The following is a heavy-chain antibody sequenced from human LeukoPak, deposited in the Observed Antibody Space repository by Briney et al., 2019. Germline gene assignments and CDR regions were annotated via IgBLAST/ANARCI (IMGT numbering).Heavy chain of an antibody. Sequence: ASVKVSCKASGYTFTSYGISWVRQAPGQGLEWMGSISAYNGNTNYAQKLQDRVTMTTDTSTSTAYMELRSLRSDDTAVYYCARGLVPPYYFDYWGQGTLVTVSS. D-gene: IGHD6-19*01. J-gene: IGHJ4*02. CDR3: ARGLVPPYYFDY. V-gene: IGHV1-18*01. CDR2: ISAYNGNT. CDR1: GYTFTSYG.